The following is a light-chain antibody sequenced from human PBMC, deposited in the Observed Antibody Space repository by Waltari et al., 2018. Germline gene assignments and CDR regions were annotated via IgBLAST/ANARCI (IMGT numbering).Light chain of an antibody. CDR1: GSNIGAGYD. CDR3: QSYDTSLTVV. Sequence: QSVLTQPPSVSGAPGQRVTISCTGSGSNIGAGYDVHWYHQVPRTAPKLLIYGSTSRPLGVPDRFFGSTSGTSASLAITGLQAEDEVDYYCQSYDTSLTVVFGGGTKLTVL. CDR2: GST. V-gene: IGLV1-40*01. J-gene: IGLJ3*02.